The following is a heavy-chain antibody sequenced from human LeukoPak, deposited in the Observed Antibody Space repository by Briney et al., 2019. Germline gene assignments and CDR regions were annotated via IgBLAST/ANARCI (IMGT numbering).Heavy chain of an antibody. CDR1: GDSVSTSGVA. Sequence: SQTLLLTCAISGDSVSTSGVACNWVRQSPSRGLEWLGSTYYTSKWNTDYAVSVKSRIVVNPDTSKNQFSLQLNSVTSEDTAVYYCARGRASAFDVWGQGTMVTVSS. V-gene: IGHV6-1*01. J-gene: IGHJ3*01. CDR3: ARGRASAFDV. D-gene: IGHD6-25*01. CDR2: TYYTSKWNT.